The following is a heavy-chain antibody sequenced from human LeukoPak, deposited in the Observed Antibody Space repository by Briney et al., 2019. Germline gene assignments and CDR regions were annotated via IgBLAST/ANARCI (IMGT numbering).Heavy chain of an antibody. J-gene: IGHJ4*02. CDR3: ARVGRSLSGSHYYFDY. D-gene: IGHD1-26*01. Sequence: SETLSLTCTVSGGSISSYYWSWIREPAGEGLEWSGRIYTSGSTNYNPSLKSRVTMSVDTSKNQFSLKLSSVPAADTAVYYCARVGRSLSGSHYYFDYWGQGTLVTVSS. CDR1: GGSISSYY. CDR2: IYTSGST. V-gene: IGHV4-4*07.